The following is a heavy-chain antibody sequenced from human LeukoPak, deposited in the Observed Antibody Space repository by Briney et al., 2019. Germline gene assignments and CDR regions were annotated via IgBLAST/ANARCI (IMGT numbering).Heavy chain of an antibody. CDR1: GGSISSGSYY. D-gene: IGHD3-10*01. Sequence: SETLSLTCTVSGGSISSGSYYWSWIRQPAGKGLEWIGRIYTSGSTNYNPSLKSRVTISVDTSKNQFSLKLSSVTAADTAVYYCARGRLVYGSVGARHDYWGQGTLVTVSS. CDR3: ARGRLVYGSVGARHDY. J-gene: IGHJ4*02. CDR2: IYTSGST. V-gene: IGHV4-61*02.